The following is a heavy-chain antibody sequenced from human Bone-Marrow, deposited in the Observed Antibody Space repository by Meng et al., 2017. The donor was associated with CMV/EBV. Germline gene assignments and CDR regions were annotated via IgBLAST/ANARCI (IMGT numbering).Heavy chain of an antibody. D-gene: IGHD6-19*01. J-gene: IGHJ6*02. CDR2: ISSSSNTI. Sequence: GESLKIFCAASGFSLSDYYMSWIRQAPGKGLEWVSYISSSSNTIYYADSVKGRFTISRDNAKNSLYLLMNSLRGEDTAVYYWARGIAVAGAGYYYGMDVWGQGTTVTVSS. CDR1: GFSLSDYY. CDR3: ARGIAVAGAGYYYGMDV. V-gene: IGHV3-11*01.